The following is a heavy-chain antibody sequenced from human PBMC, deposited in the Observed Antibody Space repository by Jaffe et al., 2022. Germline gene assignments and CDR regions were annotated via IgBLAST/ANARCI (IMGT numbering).Heavy chain of an antibody. V-gene: IGHV4-59*01. Sequence: QVQLQESGPGLVKPSETLSLTCTVSGGSISSYYWSWIRQPPGKGLEWIGYIYYSGSTNYNPSLKSRVTISVDTSKNQFSLKLSSVTAADTAVYYCARGPQTRRLHLGELSFFSDYWGQGTLVTVSS. J-gene: IGHJ4*02. CDR3: ARGPQTRRLHLGELSFFSDY. CDR1: GGSISSYY. CDR2: IYYSGST. D-gene: IGHD3-16*02.